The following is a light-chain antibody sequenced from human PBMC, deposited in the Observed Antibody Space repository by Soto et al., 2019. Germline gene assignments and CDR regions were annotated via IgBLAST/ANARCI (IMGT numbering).Light chain of an antibody. V-gene: IGKV1D-13*01. CDR1: QAISSA. Sequence: VDRFTITCRASQAISSALAWYQQKPGKPPKLLIYDASTLQSGVPSRFSGTASGTDFTLTINSLQPEDFATYYCQQFNNWPVTFGPGTKVDI. J-gene: IGKJ3*01. CDR3: QQFNNWPVT. CDR2: DAS.